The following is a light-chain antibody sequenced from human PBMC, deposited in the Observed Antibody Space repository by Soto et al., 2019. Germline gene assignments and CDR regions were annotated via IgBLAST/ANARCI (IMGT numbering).Light chain of an antibody. V-gene: IGLV3-21*02. Sequence: SYELTQPPSVSVAPGQTARITCGGNNIRSKSVHWYQQRPGQAPVLVVCDDSDRPSGIPERFSGSNSGNTATLTISGVEAGDEADYYCQVWDSGSDQGVFGGGTKVTVL. CDR1: NIRSKS. CDR2: DDS. J-gene: IGLJ3*02. CDR3: QVWDSGSDQGV.